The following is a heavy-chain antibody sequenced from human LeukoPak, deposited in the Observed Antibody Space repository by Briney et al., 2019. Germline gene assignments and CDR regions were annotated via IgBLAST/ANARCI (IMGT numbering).Heavy chain of an antibody. Sequence: SETLSLTCTVSGGSFNTYYWSWIRQPPGKGLKWLGYIYYSGSTNYNPSLKSRVTISVDTSKNQFSLKLSSVTAADTAVYYCARVITVRGVIFDYWGQGTLVTVSS. D-gene: IGHD3-16*01. J-gene: IGHJ4*02. CDR2: IYYSGST. V-gene: IGHV4-59*01. CDR3: ARVITVRGVIFDY. CDR1: GGSFNTYY.